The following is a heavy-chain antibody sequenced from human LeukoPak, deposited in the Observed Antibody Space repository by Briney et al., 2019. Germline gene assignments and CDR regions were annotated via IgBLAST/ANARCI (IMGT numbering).Heavy chain of an antibody. V-gene: IGHV4-39*07. CDR3: AAIKRAVAGADWFDP. D-gene: IGHD6-19*01. CDR2: IYYSGTT. CDR1: GGSLSTTSYY. Sequence: SETLSLTCTVSGGSLSTTSYYWGWIRQPPGKGLEWIGSIYYSGTTYYNPSLKSRVTVSVDTSKNQFSLKVRSVTAADTAVYYCAAIKRAVAGADWFDPWGQGTLATVSS. J-gene: IGHJ5*02.